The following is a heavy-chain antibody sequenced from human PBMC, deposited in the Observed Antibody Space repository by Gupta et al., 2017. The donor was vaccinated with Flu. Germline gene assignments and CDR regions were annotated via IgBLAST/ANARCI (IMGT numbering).Heavy chain of an antibody. CDR2: ISWNSGSI. Sequence: EVQLVESGGGLVQPGRSLSLSCAASGFSLDDDDMHWVRQAPGKGLEWVSGISWNSGSIGYADSVKGRFTISRDNAKNSLYLQMNSLRAEDTALYYCAKDIASGWFDYWGQGTLVTVSS. CDR3: AKDIASGWFDY. V-gene: IGHV3-9*01. D-gene: IGHD6-19*01. J-gene: IGHJ4*02. CDR1: GFSLDDDD.